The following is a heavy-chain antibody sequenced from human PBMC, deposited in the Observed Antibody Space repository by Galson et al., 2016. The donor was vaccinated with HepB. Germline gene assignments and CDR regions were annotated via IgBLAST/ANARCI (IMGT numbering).Heavy chain of an antibody. CDR3: AGQRASLGDAPDYYGLDA. CDR1: GGSISSTNYY. V-gene: IGHV4-39*01. D-gene: IGHD4-17*01. CDR2: IYYGGYT. J-gene: IGHJ6*02. Sequence: SETLSLTCTVSGGSISSTNYYWGWIRQPPGKGLEWIGNIYYGGYTYYKPSLKSRITISVDTSKNRFSLKLSSVTAADTAVYYCAGQRASLGDAPDYYGLDAWGPGTTVTVSS.